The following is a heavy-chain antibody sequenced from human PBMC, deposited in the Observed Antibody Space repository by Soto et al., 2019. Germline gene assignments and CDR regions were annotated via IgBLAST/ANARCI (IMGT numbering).Heavy chain of an antibody. CDR1: GGSISSGGYS. J-gene: IGHJ6*02. CDR2: IYHSGST. D-gene: IGHD4-4*01. CDR3: ARSPYSNYEGMDG. Sequence: SETLSLTCAVSGGSISSGGYSWSWIRQPPGKGLEWIGYIYHSGSTYYNPSLKSRVTISVDRYKNKFSLKLSSVTDAETAVYYCARSPYSNYEGMDGWGQGTTVTVSS. V-gene: IGHV4-30-2*01.